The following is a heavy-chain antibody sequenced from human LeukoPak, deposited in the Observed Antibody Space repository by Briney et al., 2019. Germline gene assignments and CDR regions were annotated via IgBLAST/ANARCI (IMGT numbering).Heavy chain of an antibody. CDR3: ARDGRAGFPFDY. CDR2: FYYSGST. D-gene: IGHD3-10*01. Sequence: SETLSLTCTVSGGSISSFYWSWIRQPPGKGLEWIGYFYYSGSTNYNPSLKSRVSISVDTSKNQFSLKLSSVTAADTAVYYCARDGRAGFPFDYWGQGTLVTVSS. CDR1: GGSISSFY. V-gene: IGHV4-59*12. J-gene: IGHJ4*02.